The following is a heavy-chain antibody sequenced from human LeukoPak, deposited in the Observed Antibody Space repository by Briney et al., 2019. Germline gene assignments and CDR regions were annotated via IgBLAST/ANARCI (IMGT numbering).Heavy chain of an antibody. D-gene: IGHD3-22*01. Sequence: GGSLRLSCAASGFTFSSYSMNWVRQAPGKGLEWVSSISSSSYIYYADSVKGRFTISRDNAKNSLYLQMNSLRAEDTAVYYCARDPTGGYYYDSSGYRYYFDYWGQGTLVTVSS. J-gene: IGHJ4*02. CDR3: ARDPTGGYYYDSSGYRYYFDY. CDR1: GFTFSSYS. CDR2: ISSSSYI. V-gene: IGHV3-21*01.